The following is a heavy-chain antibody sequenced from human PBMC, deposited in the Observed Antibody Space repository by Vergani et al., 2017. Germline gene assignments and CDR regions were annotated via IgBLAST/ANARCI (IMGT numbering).Heavy chain of an antibody. Sequence: EVQLVESGGGLVKPGGSLRLSCAASGFTFSSYTMNWVRQAPGKGLEWVSSIRSSSIYIYYADSVKGRFTISRDNAKNSMYLQMNSLRAEDTAVYYCARDRPVQPPLYDYIWGSYRSEGYWGQGTLVTVSS. V-gene: IGHV3-21*06. CDR3: ARDRPVQPPLYDYIWGSYRSEGY. J-gene: IGHJ4*02. CDR1: GFTFSSYT. CDR2: IRSSSIYI. D-gene: IGHD3-16*02.